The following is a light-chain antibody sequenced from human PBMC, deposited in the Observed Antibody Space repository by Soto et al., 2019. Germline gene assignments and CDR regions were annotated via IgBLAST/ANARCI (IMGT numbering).Light chain of an antibody. J-gene: IGKJ1*01. Sequence: EVVLTQSPATLSLSPGERATLSCRASQSVSTYLAWYQQKPGQAPRLLIYDASNRATGIPPRFSGSGSGTDFTLTISGLEPEDFAVYYCQHRNNWQWTFGQGTKVEIK. CDR3: QHRNNWQWT. CDR2: DAS. CDR1: QSVSTY. V-gene: IGKV3-11*01.